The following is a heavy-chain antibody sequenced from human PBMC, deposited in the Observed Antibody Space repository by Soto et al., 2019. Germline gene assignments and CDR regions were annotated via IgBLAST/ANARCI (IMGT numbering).Heavy chain of an antibody. V-gene: IGHV1-69*01. CDR1: GGTFSSYP. CDR2: IIPFFGTS. CDR3: ARVGHITNYGMAV. D-gene: IGHD1-26*01. Sequence: QVQLVQSGAEVKKPGSSVKVSCGASGGTFSSYPINWVRQAPGHGLEWMGGIIPFFGTSNYAQKFQGRVTITADESTSTAYMELRSLRSEDTAVYYCARVGHITNYGMAVWCQGTTVTVSS. J-gene: IGHJ6*02.